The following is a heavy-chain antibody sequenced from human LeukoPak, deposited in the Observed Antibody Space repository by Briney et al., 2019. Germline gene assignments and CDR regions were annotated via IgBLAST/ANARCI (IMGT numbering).Heavy chain of an antibody. CDR1: GFTFSSYG. CDR3: AKDGGTMVYYYYYYMDV. D-gene: IGHD4/OR15-4a*01. V-gene: IGHV3-30*02. J-gene: IGHJ6*03. Sequence: GGSLRLSCAASGFTFSSYGMHWVRQAPGKGLEWVAFIRNDGSNKYYADSVKGRFTISRDNSKNTLYLQMNSLRAEDTAVYYCAKDGGTMVYYYYYYMDVWGKGTTVTISS. CDR2: IRNDGSNK.